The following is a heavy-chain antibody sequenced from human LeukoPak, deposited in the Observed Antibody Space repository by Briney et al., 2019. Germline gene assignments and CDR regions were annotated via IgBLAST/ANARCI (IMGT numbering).Heavy chain of an antibody. D-gene: IGHD2-2*01. Sequence: ISGSGGSTYYADSVKGRFTISRDNSKNTLYLQMNSLRAEDTAVYYCAKDIVVVPAAIGLDYWGQGTLVTVSS. J-gene: IGHJ4*02. CDR2: ISGSGGST. V-gene: IGHV3-23*01. CDR3: AKDIVVVPAAIGLDY.